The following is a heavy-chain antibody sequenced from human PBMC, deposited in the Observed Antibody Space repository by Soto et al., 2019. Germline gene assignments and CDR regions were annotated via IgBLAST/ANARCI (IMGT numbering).Heavy chain of an antibody. CDR2: IYWDDDK. J-gene: IGHJ6*02. D-gene: IGHD2-21*02. Sequence: QITLKESGPTLVKPTQTLTLTCTFSGFSLSTSGVGVGWIRQPPGKALEWLALIYWDDDKRYSPSLRSRLTSSKDTSKSQCFLTMTNMDPVDTATYYCIQSRCGGDCLQSYASHYYYGMDVWCQGTTVTVSS. CDR3: IQSRCGGDCLQSYASHYYYGMDV. CDR1: GFSLSTSGVG. V-gene: IGHV2-5*02.